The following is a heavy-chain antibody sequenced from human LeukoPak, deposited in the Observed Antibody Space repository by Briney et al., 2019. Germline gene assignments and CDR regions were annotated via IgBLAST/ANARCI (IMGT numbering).Heavy chain of an antibody. D-gene: IGHD2-2*01. CDR2: ISGSGGST. Sequence: PGGSLRLSCAASGFTFSSYAMSWVRQAPGKGLEWVSAISGSGGSTYYADSVKGPFTISRDNSKNTLYLQMNSLRAEDTAVYYCASAISIVVVPADIDYWGQGTLVTVSS. V-gene: IGHV3-23*01. J-gene: IGHJ4*02. CDR3: ASAISIVVVPADIDY. CDR1: GFTFSSYA.